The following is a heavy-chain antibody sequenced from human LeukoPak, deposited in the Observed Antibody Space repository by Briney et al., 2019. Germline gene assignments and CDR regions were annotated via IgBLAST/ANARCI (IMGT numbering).Heavy chain of an antibody. CDR3: ARDGPSVAGRGYYFDY. Sequence: GGSLRLSCVASGFTFSSNGMHWVRQAPGKGLEWVAFIRNDGSNKYYVDSVKGRFTIYRDNSKNTLYLQMNSLRAEDTAVYDCARDGPSVAGRGYYFDYWGQGTLVTVSS. CDR2: IRNDGSNK. D-gene: IGHD6-19*01. J-gene: IGHJ4*02. CDR1: GFTFSSNG. V-gene: IGHV3-30*02.